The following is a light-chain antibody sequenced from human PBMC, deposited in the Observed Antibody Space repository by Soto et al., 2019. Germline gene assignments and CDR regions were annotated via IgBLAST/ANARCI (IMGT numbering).Light chain of an antibody. J-gene: IGKJ1*01. V-gene: IGKV3-15*01. CDR1: QSVSSN. CDR2: GAS. Sequence: EILMTQSPATLSVSPGVRATFSCRASQSVSSNLAWYQQKPGQAPRLLIYGASIRATGIPARFSGSGSGTEFTLTISTLQSEDFAIYYCQHYNNWPPWTFGQGTKVDIK. CDR3: QHYNNWPPWT.